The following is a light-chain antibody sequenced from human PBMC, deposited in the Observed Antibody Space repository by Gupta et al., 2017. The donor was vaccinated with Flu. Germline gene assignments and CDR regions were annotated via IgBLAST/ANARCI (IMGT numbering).Light chain of an antibody. V-gene: IGKV1-39*01. J-gene: IGKJ1*01. CDR1: QNIGIS. Sequence: SSLSASIGDTVSIACRASQNIGISLMCYQQQPGKAPQLIIYAASTLQPGVPSRFSGSGCGTDFSLTITGRQPEDFAGYHYHQTDRHPPCTFGQGTKVEIK. CDR2: AAS. CDR3: HQTDRHPPCT.